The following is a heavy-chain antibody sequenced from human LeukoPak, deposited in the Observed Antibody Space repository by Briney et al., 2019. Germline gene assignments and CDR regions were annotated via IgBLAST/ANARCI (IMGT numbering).Heavy chain of an antibody. J-gene: IGHJ4*02. Sequence: GGSLRLSCEASGFTFSSSAMGWVRQAPGKGLGWVSTLGDRGDTYYADSVKGRFTISRDSSKNTLYLRMNSLRAEDTAVYFCAKQQPGERYYFDYWGQGTLVTVSS. D-gene: IGHD3-16*01. CDR3: AKQQPGERYYFDY. V-gene: IGHV3-23*01. CDR2: LGDRGDT. CDR1: GFTFSSSA.